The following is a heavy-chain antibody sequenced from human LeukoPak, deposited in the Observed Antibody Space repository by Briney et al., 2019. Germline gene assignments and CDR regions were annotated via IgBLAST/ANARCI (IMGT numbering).Heavy chain of an antibody. Sequence: PGGSLRLSCAASGFPFSSYAMSWVRQAPGKGLEWVSYISGSGGTTYYADSVKGRFTISRGNSKNTLYLQMNSLRADDTAVYYCAKALNYDFWSNFDYWGQGTLVTVSS. CDR3: AKALNYDFWSNFDY. V-gene: IGHV3-23*01. D-gene: IGHD3-3*01. J-gene: IGHJ4*02. CDR1: GFPFSSYA. CDR2: ISGSGGTT.